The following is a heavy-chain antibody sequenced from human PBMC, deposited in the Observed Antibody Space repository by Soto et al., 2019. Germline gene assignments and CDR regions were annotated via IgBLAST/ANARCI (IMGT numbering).Heavy chain of an antibody. D-gene: IGHD2-2*01. V-gene: IGHV3-21*01. CDR3: AREDSIIIPAVSDF. CDR1: GFAFNNYG. Sequence: GGSLRLSCTVSGFAFNNYGINWVRQAPGKGLEWVSSISKSDYTYYSDSVKGRFTISRDNAKSSVSLQMNTLRVEDTAVYYCAREDSIIIPAVSDFWGQGTLVTVSS. J-gene: IGHJ4*02. CDR2: ISKSDYT.